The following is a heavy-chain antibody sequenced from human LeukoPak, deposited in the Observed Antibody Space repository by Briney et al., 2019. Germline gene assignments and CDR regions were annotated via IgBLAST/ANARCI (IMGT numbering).Heavy chain of an antibody. V-gene: IGHV3-64*01. D-gene: IGHD1-20*01. CDR3: ARAHYNWNEPPFDS. CDR1: GFTFSSYT. J-gene: IGHJ4*02. CDR2: ISGNRGST. Sequence: GGSLRLSCAASGFTFSSYTMHWVRQAPGKGLEYVSAISGNRGSTYYTNSLKGRFTISRDNSKNTLYLQMGSLRAEDMGVYYCARAHYNWNEPPFDSWGQGTLVTVPS.